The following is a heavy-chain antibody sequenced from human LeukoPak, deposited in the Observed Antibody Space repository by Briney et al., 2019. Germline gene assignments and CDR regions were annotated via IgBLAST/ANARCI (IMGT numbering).Heavy chain of an antibody. J-gene: IGHJ5*02. CDR3: ARQRTPDIVVVPAAGNWFDP. CDR2: IYYSGST. Sequence: SETLSLTCTVSGGSISSSSYYWGWIRQPPGKGLEWIGSIYYSGSTYYNPSLESRVTISVDTSKNQFSLKLSSVTAADTAVYYCARQRTPDIVVVPAAGNWFDPWGQGTLVTVSS. D-gene: IGHD2-2*01. V-gene: IGHV4-39*01. CDR1: GGSISSSSYY.